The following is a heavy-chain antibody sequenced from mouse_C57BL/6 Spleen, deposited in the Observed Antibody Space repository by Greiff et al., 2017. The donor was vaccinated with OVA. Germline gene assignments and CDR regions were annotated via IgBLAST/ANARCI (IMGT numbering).Heavy chain of an antibody. J-gene: IGHJ2*01. CDR3: AGRSCNDFEY. Sequence: VQLQQSGPELVKPGASVKISCKASGYTFTDYYMNWVKQSHGKSLEWIGEINPNNGGTNYNQKFKGKATLTVDKSSSTAYMELLSLTSDDSAVYYYAGRSCNDFEYWGQGTTLTVSS. D-gene: IGHD6-1*01. V-gene: IGHV1-26*01. CDR2: INPNNGGT. CDR1: GYTFTDYY.